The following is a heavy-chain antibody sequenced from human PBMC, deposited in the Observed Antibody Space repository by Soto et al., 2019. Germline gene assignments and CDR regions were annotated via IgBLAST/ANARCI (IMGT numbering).Heavy chain of an antibody. CDR2: IYYSGST. Sequence: QVQLQESGPGLVKPSETLSLTCTVSGGSISSYYWSWIRQPPGKGLEWIGYIYYSGSTNYNPSLKSRVTISVDTSKNQFSLKLSSVTAADTAVYYCARNSPEEYSSSSAFDYWGQGTLVTVSS. J-gene: IGHJ4*02. CDR3: ARNSPEEYSSSSAFDY. CDR1: GGSISSYY. D-gene: IGHD6-6*01. V-gene: IGHV4-59*01.